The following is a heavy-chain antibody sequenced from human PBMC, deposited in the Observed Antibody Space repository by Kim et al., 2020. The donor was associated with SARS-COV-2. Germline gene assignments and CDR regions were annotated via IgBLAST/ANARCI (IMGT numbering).Heavy chain of an antibody. J-gene: IGHJ4*02. Sequence: GSTNYNPPPRSRVTVSVDTSKNQFSLKLSSVTAADTAVYYCAMGSYSVDYWGQGTLVTVSS. D-gene: IGHD3-10*01. CDR3: AMGSYSVDY. CDR2: GST. V-gene: IGHV4-39*01.